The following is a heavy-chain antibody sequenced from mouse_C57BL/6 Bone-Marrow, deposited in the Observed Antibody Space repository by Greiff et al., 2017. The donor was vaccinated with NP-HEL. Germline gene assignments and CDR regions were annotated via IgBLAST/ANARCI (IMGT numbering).Heavy chain of an antibody. CDR3: ASNGYLYAMDY. CDR2: IYPRDGST. CDR1: GYTFTSYD. V-gene: IGHV1-85*01. Sequence: VHLVESGPELVKPGASVKLSCKASGYTFTSYDINWVKQRPGQGLEWIGWIYPRDGSTKYNEKFKGKATLTVDTSSSTAYMELHSLTSEDSAVYFCASNGYLYAMDYWGQGTSVTVSA. J-gene: IGHJ4*01. D-gene: IGHD2-2*01.